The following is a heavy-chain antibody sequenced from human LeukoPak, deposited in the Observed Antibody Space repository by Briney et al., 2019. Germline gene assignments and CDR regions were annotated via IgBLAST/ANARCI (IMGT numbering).Heavy chain of an antibody. CDR3: ARDRFAVGSYSSSPGDAFDI. CDR2: IYTSGST. D-gene: IGHD6-13*01. Sequence: PSETLSLTCTVSGGSISSYCWSWIRQPAGKGLEWIGRIYTSGSTNYNPSLKSRVTMSVDTSKNQFSLKLSSVTAADTAVYYCARDRFAVGSYSSSPGDAFDIWGQGTMVTVSS. CDR1: GGSISSYC. V-gene: IGHV4-4*07. J-gene: IGHJ3*02.